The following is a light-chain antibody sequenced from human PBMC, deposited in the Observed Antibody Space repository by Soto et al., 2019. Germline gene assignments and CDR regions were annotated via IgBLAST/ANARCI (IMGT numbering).Light chain of an antibody. CDR2: EGG. CDR3: CSFAHSNTYV. CDR1: SSDVGSYNL. Sequence: QSALTQPASVSGSPGQSIALSCTGTSSDVGSYNLVSWYQQYPGKALKLLISEGGKRPSGISNRFSGSKSGNTASLTISGLQAEDEADYYCCSFAHSNTYVLGTGTKLTVL. J-gene: IGLJ1*01. V-gene: IGLV2-23*01.